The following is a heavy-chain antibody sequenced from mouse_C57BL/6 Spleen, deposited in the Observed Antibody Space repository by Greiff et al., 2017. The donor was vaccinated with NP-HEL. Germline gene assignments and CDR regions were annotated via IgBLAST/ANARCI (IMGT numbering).Heavy chain of an antibody. J-gene: IGHJ1*03. CDR3: ARNYGSSPDWYFDV. V-gene: IGHV1-61*01. Sequence: QVQLQQPGAELVRPGSSVKLSCKASGYTFTSYWMDWVKQRPGQGLEWIGNIYPSDSETHYNQKFKDKATLTVDKSSSTAYMQLSSLTSEDSAVYYCARNYGSSPDWYFDVWGTGTTVTVSS. D-gene: IGHD1-1*01. CDR2: IYPSDSET. CDR1: GYTFTSYW.